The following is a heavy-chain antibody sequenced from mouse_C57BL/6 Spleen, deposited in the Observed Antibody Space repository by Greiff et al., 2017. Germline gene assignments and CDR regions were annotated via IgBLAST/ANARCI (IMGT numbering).Heavy chain of an antibody. Sequence: QVQLKQSGPELVKPGASVKISCKASGYAFSSSWMNWVKQRPGKGLEWIGRIDPGDGDTNYNGKFKGKATLTADQSSSTAYMQLSSLTSEDSAVYFFASSMVTTKDPWFAYWGQGTLVTVSA. CDR1: GYAFSSSW. CDR2: IDPGDGDT. J-gene: IGHJ3*01. V-gene: IGHV1-82*01. D-gene: IGHD2-2*01. CDR3: ASSMVTTKDPWFAY.